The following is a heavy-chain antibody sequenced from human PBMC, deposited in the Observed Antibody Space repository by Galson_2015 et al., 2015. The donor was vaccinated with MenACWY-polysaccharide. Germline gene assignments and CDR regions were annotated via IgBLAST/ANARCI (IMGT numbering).Heavy chain of an antibody. V-gene: IGHV4-4*06. Sequence: SGSTSYNPSLKSRVTMSVDTSKNQFSLKLSSVTAADTAVYYCVRDLKGGNLGNWFDPWGQGILVTVSS. J-gene: IGHJ5*02. CDR2: SGST. D-gene: IGHD3-16*01. CDR3: VRDLKGGNLGNWFDP.